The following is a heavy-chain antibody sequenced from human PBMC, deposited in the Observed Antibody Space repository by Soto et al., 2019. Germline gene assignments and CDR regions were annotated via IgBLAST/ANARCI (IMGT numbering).Heavy chain of an antibody. J-gene: IGHJ4*02. CDR1: GCTFSSYA. D-gene: IGHD5-12*01. Sequence: SEKVTCKACGCTFSSYAISLVRQAPGQGLEWMGGSIPIFGTANDAHKFHGRVTITADESTSTAYMELSSLRSEDTAVYYCARGPRALIRRDGYNYVFDYWGQGTLVIVSS. CDR3: ARGPRALIRRDGYNYVFDY. CDR2: SIPIFGTA. V-gene: IGHV1-69*13.